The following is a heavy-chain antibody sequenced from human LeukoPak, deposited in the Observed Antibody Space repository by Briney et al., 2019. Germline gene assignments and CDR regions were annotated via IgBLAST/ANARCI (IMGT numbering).Heavy chain of an antibody. CDR3: AREYSSGSFDY. J-gene: IGHJ4*02. V-gene: IGHV4-59*01. Sequence: ETLSLTCTVSGGSISSYYWSWIRQPPGKGLEWIGYIYYSGSTNYNPSLKSRVTISVDTSKNQFSLKLSSVTAADTAVYYCAREYSSGSFDYWGQGTLVTVSS. CDR1: GGSISSYY. CDR2: IYYSGST. D-gene: IGHD6-19*01.